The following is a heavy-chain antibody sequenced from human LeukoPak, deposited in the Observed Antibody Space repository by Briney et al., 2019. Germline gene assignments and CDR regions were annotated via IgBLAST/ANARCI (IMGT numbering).Heavy chain of an antibody. V-gene: IGHV3-23*01. CDR1: GFTFSSYA. CDR3: AKGQRLWFGEFSLIY. Sequence: GGSLRLSCAASGFTFSSYAMSWVRQAPGKGLEWVSAISGSGGSTYYADSVKGRFTISRDNSKNTPYLQMNSLRAEDTAVYYCAKGQRLWFGEFSLIYWGQGTLVTVSS. D-gene: IGHD3-10*01. CDR2: ISGSGGST. J-gene: IGHJ4*02.